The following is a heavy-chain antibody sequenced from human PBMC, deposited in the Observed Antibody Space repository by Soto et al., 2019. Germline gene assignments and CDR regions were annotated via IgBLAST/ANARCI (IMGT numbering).Heavy chain of an antibody. D-gene: IGHD6-6*01. V-gene: IGHV3-9*01. CDR3: AKDRYSSSAYYYYGMDA. CDR2: ISGNSGSL. CDR1: GFIFDDYA. Sequence: EVQLVESVGGLVQPGRSLRLACAASGFIFDDYAMHWVRQAPGKGLEWVAVISGNSGSLGYADSVKGRFTISRDNAKNSLYLQMNRLIAEDTAVDYCAKDRYSSSAYYYYGMDAWGHGTTVTVSS. J-gene: IGHJ6*02.